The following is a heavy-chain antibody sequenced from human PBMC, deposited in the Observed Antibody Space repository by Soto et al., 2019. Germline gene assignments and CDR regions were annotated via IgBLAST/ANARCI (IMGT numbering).Heavy chain of an antibody. V-gene: IGHV3-53*04. CDR1: GFTVSSNY. Sequence: EVQLVESGGGLVQPGGSLRLSCAASGFTVSSNYMSWVRQAPGKGLEWVSISSSAGDTYYADSVKGRFTISRHDSENTLYLQMNSLRAEDTAVYYCARDFYFDYWGQGTLVTVSS. CDR2: SSSAGDT. CDR3: ARDFYFDY. J-gene: IGHJ4*02.